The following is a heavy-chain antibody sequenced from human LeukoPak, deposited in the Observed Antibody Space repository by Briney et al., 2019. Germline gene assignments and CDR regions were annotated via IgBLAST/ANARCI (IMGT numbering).Heavy chain of an antibody. D-gene: IGHD5-18*01. V-gene: IGHV3-15*01. CDR3: TTHWLQLWLQGLGRDF. J-gene: IGHJ4*02. CDR1: GVTFSNAW. CDR2: IKSKTDGGTT. Sequence: GGSLTLSCAASGVTFSNAWMNWVRHAPGKGLEWVARIKSKTDGGTTDYATPVKRRFTIPRNDSKNTLYLQMINLKTEDTAVYCCTTHWLQLWLQGLGRDFWGQGTLVTVSS.